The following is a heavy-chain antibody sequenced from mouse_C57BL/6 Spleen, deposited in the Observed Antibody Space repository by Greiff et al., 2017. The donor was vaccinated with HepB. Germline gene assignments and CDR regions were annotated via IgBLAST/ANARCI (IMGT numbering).Heavy chain of an antibody. D-gene: IGHD1-1*01. J-gene: IGHJ2*01. CDR3: ARSRNYYGTLYYFDY. CDR2: IYPRDGST. V-gene: IGHV1-78*01. Sequence: PEQGLEWIGYIYPRDGSTKYNEKFKGKATLTADKSSSTAYMQLNSLTSEDSAVYFCARSRNYYGTLYYFDYWGQGTTLTVSS.